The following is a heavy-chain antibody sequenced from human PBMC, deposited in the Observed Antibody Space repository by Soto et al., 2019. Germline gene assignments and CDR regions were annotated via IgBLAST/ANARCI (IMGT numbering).Heavy chain of an antibody. V-gene: IGHV3-23*01. CDR3: AKRAGGSGSSVDY. D-gene: IGHD3-10*01. Sequence: EVQVLESGGGLVQPGGSLRLSCAASGFTFSSYAMSWVRQAPGKGLEWVSTVGGDGGSTYYADSVKGRFSISRDNSKNTLYLEMKSLRAEDTAEFYCAKRAGGSGSSVDYWGQGTLVTVS. CDR1: GFTFSSYA. CDR2: VGGDGGST. J-gene: IGHJ4*02.